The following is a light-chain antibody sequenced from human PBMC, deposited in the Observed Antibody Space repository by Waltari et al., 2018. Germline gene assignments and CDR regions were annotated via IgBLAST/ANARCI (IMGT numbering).Light chain of an antibody. V-gene: IGKV3-20*01. CDR2: DAS. CDR3: QQHGNSPVT. J-gene: IGKJ4*01. Sequence: EVVLTQSPGTLPLAPGATATLTSRAILYTSSNYLAWYQHKPGQAPSRLIYDASNRATGIADRFCGSVSGTDFTLTISRLEPEDYAVFYCQQHGNSPVTFGGGTKVEIK. CDR1: LYTSSNY.